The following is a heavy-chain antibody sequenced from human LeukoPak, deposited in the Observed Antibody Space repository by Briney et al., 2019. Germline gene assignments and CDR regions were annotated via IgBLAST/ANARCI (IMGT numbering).Heavy chain of an antibody. J-gene: IGHJ2*01. CDR1: GGSMTSYY. V-gene: IGHV4-59*12. CDR3: ARVMRRVPAATQYWYFDL. CDR2: IYYSGST. D-gene: IGHD2-2*01. Sequence: SETLSLTCTVSGGSMTSYYWSRIRQPPGKGLEWIGYIYYSGSTNYNPSLKSRVTMSVDTSNNQFSLKLSSVTAADTAVYYCARVMRRVPAATQYWYFDLWGRGTLVTDSS.